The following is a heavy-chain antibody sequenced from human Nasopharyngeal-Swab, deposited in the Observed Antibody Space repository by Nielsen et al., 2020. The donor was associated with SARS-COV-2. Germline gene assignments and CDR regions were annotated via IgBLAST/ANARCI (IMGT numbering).Heavy chain of an antibody. CDR3: AKAGGGDLNWFDP. D-gene: IGHD2-21*01. Sequence: GGSLRLSCAGSGFTCSSYWMSWVRQAPGKGLEWVATIKQDGSEKYYVDSVKGRFTISRDNAKNSLYMQMSSLRAEDTAVYYCAKAGGGDLNWFDPWGQGTLVTVSS. J-gene: IGHJ5*02. V-gene: IGHV3-7*03. CDR1: GFTCSSYW. CDR2: IKQDGSEK.